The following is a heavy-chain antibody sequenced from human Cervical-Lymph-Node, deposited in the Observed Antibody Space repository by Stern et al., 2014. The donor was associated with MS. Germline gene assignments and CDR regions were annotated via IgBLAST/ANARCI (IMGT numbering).Heavy chain of an antibody. D-gene: IGHD2-15*01. CDR3: ARDTCRGGGCYFRY. Sequence: VQLVESGGGVVQPGRSLRLSCAASGFIFSSYAMHWVPQAPGKGLDWVAFLSNEGSKQFYADSVKGRFTISRDNSNNTLYLQMNSLRPEDTAVYYCARDTCRGGGCYFRYWGQGILITVSS. V-gene: IGHV3-30-3*01. CDR1: GFIFSSYA. CDR2: LSNEGSKQ. J-gene: IGHJ4*02.